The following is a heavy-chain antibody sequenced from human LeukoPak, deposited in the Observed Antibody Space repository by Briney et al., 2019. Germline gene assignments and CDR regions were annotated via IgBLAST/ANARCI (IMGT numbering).Heavy chain of an antibody. CDR1: GYTFSNYG. J-gene: IGHJ5*02. CDR2: INPSGGST. V-gene: IGHV1-46*01. D-gene: IGHD2-2*01. CDR3: AREPTRGVVPAARNWFDP. Sequence: GASVRVSCKPSGYTFSNYGISWVRQAPGQGLEWMGIINPSGGSTSYAQKFQGRVTMTRDTSTSTVYMELSSLRSEDTAVYYCAREPTRGVVPAARNWFDPWGQGTLVTVSS.